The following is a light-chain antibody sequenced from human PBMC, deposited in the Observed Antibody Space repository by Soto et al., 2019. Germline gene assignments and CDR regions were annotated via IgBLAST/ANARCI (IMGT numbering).Light chain of an antibody. CDR1: SSDVGGYNY. CDR3: SSYAGSNNLGV. V-gene: IGLV2-8*01. J-gene: IGLJ1*01. CDR2: EVS. Sequence: QSALTQPPSASGSPGQSVTISCTGTSSDVGGYNYVSWYQQHPGKAPKLMISEVSKRPSGVPDRFSGSKSGNTASLTVSGLQADEEADYYCSSYAGSNNLGVFGTGTKLTVL.